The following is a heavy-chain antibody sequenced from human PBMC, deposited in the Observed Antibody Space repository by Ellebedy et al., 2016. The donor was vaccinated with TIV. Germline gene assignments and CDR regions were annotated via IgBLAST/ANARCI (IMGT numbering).Heavy chain of an antibody. D-gene: IGHD4-17*01. J-gene: IGHJ5*02. CDR3: AREVYGDSPNWFDP. CDR2: ISAYSGDT. Sequence: ASVKVSCKAFGYTFSRYAISWVRQAPGQGLEWIGWISAYSGDTNSARKVQGRVTMTADTSTDTAYMELRSLRSDDTAVYYCAREVYGDSPNWFDPWGQGTLVTVSS. V-gene: IGHV1-18*01. CDR1: GYTFSRYA.